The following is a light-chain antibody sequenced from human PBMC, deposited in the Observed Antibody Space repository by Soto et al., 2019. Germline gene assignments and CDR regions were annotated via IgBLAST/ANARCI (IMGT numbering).Light chain of an antibody. CDR2: GAS. CDR1: QGISTF. V-gene: IGKV1-9*01. J-gene: IGKJ2*01. CDR3: QQFNSYPYT. Sequence: DIPLTQSPSFLSASVGDRVTITCRASQGISTFLVWYQQNPGRAPKLLIYGASTLQSAVASRFSGSGSGTEFTLTISSLQPEDFATYYCQQFNSYPYTFGQGTKLE.